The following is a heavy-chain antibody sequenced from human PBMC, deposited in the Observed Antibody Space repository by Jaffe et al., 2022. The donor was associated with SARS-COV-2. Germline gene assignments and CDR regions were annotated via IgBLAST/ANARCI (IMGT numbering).Heavy chain of an antibody. Sequence: QVQLQESGPGLVKPSETLSLTCTVSGGSISSYYWSWIRQPPGKGLEWIGYIYYSGSTNYNPSLKSRVTISVDTSKNQFSLKLSSVTAADTAVYYCARDTYYDSSGSYWYFDLWGRGTLVTVSS. CDR2: IYYSGST. D-gene: IGHD3-22*01. V-gene: IGHV4-59*01. CDR1: GGSISSYY. CDR3: ARDTYYDSSGSYWYFDL. J-gene: IGHJ2*01.